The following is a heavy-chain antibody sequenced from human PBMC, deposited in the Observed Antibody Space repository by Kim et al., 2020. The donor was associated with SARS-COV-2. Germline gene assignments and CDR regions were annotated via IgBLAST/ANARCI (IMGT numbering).Heavy chain of an antibody. Sequence: SETLSLTCTVSSDSISANYWSWIWLLQGKGMGWNGYIFYSGSTSYNTTLKSRVTISWDTSRNQFSLDLTSVTHADTDVYYCAGSEGRASWHQFDYWGQGILVTVSS. V-gene: IGHV4-59*03. CDR3: AGSEGRASWHQFDY. CDR2: IFYSGST. J-gene: IGHJ4*02. CDR1: SDSISANY.